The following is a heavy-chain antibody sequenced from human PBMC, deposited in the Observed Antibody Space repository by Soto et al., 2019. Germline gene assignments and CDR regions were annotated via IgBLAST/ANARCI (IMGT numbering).Heavy chain of an antibody. J-gene: IGHJ4*02. CDR2: IYYSGST. Sequence: QVQLQESGPGLVKPSQTLSLTGTVSGGSISSGGYYWSWIRQHPGKGLEWIGYIYYSGSTYYNPSLKSRVTISVDTSKYQFSLKLSSVTAADTAVYYCARERPVTIFGTIIYPTGYFDYWGQGTLVTVSS. V-gene: IGHV4-31*03. D-gene: IGHD3-3*01. CDR1: GGSISSGGYY. CDR3: ARERPVTIFGTIIYPTGYFDY.